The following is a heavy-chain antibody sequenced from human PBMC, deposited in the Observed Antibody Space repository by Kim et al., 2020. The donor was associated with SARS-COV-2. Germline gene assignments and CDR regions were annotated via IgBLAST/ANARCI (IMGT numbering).Heavy chain of an antibody. CDR2: ISWNGGSK. J-gene: IGHJ6*02. V-gene: IGHV3-9*01. CDR1: GFSFDDHG. Sequence: GGSLRLSCAASGFSFDDHGMHWVRQVPGKGLEWVSGISWNGGSKGYADSVKGRFTISRDNAKNLLYLQMSRLRVADTALYYCAKEIGSQYYYYNGMDVWGQGTTVTVSS. D-gene: IGHD1-26*01. CDR3: AKEIGSQYYYYNGMDV.